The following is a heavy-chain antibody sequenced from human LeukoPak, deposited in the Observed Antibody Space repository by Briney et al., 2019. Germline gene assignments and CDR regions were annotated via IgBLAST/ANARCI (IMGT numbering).Heavy chain of an antibody. V-gene: IGHV1-69*01. CDR3: ASPPRGNTKGAFDI. D-gene: IGHD1-1*01. Sequence: SVKVSCKASGGTFSSYAISWVRQAPGQGLEWMGGIIPIFGTANYAQKFQGRVTITADESTSTAYMELSSLRSEDTAVCYCASPPRGNTKGAFDIWGQGTMVTVSS. CDR2: IIPIFGTA. J-gene: IGHJ3*02. CDR1: GGTFSSYA.